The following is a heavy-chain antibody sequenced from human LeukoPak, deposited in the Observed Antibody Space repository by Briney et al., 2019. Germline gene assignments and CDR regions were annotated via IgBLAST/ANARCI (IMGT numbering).Heavy chain of an antibody. CDR1: GGSISSYY. D-gene: IGHD6-19*01. CDR3: ARVPRIAVAGNYFDY. V-gene: IGHV4-4*07. CDR2: IYTSGST. Sequence: SETQSLTCTVSGGSISSYYWSWIRQPAGKGLEWIGRIYTSGSTNYNPSLKSRVTMSVDTSKNQFSLKLSSVTAADTAVYYCARVPRIAVAGNYFDYWGQGTLVTVSS. J-gene: IGHJ4*02.